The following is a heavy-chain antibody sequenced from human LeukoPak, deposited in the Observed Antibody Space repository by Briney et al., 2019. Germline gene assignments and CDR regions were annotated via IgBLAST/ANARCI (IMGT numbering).Heavy chain of an antibody. CDR3: ARRRAGGFWSQPADY. Sequence: KPSETLSLTCAVYGGSFSGYYWSWIRQPPGKGLEWIGEINHSGSTNYNPSLKSRVTISEDTSKNQFSLKLSSVTAADTAVYYCARRRAGGFWSQPADYWGQGTLVTVSS. CDR2: INHSGST. CDR1: GGSFSGYY. D-gene: IGHD3-3*01. V-gene: IGHV4-34*01. J-gene: IGHJ4*02.